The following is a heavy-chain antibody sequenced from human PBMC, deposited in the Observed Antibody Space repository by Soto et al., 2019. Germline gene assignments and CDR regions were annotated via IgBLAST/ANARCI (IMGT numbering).Heavy chain of an antibody. Sequence: ASVKVSCKASGGTFSSYAISWVRQAPGQGLEWMGGIIPIFGTANYAQKFQGRVTITADESTSTAYMELSSLRSEDTAVYYCARDRGYGDYRDAFDIWGQGTMVTVSS. CDR3: ARDRGYGDYRDAFDI. CDR1: GGTFSSYA. J-gene: IGHJ3*02. V-gene: IGHV1-69*13. D-gene: IGHD4-17*01. CDR2: IIPIFGTA.